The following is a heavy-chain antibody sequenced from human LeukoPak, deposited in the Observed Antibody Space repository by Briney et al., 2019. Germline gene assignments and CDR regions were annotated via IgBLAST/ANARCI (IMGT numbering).Heavy chain of an antibody. V-gene: IGHV3-30*03. D-gene: IGHD3-3*01. Sequence: GGSLRLSCAASGFTFSSYGMHWVRQAPGKGLEWVAVISYDGSNKYYADSVKGRFTISRDNAKNSLYLQMNSLRAEDTAVYYCARDKTLITIFGVVADAFDIWGQGTMVTVSS. CDR3: ARDKTLITIFGVVADAFDI. CDR1: GFTFSSYG. J-gene: IGHJ3*02. CDR2: ISYDGSNK.